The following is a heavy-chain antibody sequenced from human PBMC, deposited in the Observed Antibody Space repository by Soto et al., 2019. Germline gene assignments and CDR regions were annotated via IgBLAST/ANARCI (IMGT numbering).Heavy chain of an antibody. Sequence: VQLVESGGGLVKPGGSLRLSCAASGFTLSDYSMTWIRQAPGKGLEGVSYINMGGTTVYYADSVKGRFTISRDNAENSLFLQMNSLRVEDTAVYYCAKENWYPDLWGRGTLVTVSS. J-gene: IGHJ2*01. CDR2: INMGGTTV. CDR3: AKENWYPDL. V-gene: IGHV3-11*01. CDR1: GFTLSDYS.